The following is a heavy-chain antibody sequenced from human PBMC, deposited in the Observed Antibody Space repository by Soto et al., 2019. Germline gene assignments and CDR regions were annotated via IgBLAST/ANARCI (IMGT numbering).Heavy chain of an antibody. V-gene: IGHV4-34*01. D-gene: IGHD2-15*01. CDR3: ARIVRYCSGGSCLRSYWYFDL. CDR1: GGSFSGYY. Sequence: QVQLQQWGAGLLKPSETLSLTCAVYGGSFSGYYWSWIRQPPGKGLEWIGEINHSGSTHYNPSLKRRVTLSVDTSKNQFSLKLSSVTAADTAVYYCARIVRYCSGGSCLRSYWYFDLWGRGTLVTVSS. CDR2: INHSGST. J-gene: IGHJ2*01.